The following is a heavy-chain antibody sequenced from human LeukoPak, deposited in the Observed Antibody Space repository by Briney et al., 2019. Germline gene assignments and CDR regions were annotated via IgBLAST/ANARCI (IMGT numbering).Heavy chain of an antibody. Sequence: SETLSLTCTVSGGSISSHYWSWIRQPPGKVLEWIGYIYYSGSTNYNPSLKSRVTISVDTSKNQFSLKRSSVTAADTAVYYCARDKYYMDVWGKGTTVTVSS. V-gene: IGHV4-59*11. CDR1: GGSISSHY. CDR3: ARDKYYMDV. CDR2: IYYSGST. J-gene: IGHJ6*03.